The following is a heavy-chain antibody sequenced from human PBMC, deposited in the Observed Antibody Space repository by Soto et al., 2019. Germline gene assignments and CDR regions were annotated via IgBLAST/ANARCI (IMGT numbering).Heavy chain of an antibody. V-gene: IGHV2-70*04. CDR2: IDWDDDK. Sequence: SGPTLLNPTQTLTLTCTFSGFSLSNSGMRVSWIRQPPGKALEWLARIDWDDDKFYSTSLRSRLTISKDTSKNQVVLTMTNMDPVDTATYYCAKTGTDGSWFDPWGQGTLVTVS. J-gene: IGHJ5*02. CDR3: AKTGTDGSWFDP. D-gene: IGHD1-1*01. CDR1: GFSLSNSGMR.